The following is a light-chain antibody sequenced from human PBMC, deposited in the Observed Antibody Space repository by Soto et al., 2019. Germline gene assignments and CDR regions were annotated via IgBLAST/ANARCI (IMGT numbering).Light chain of an antibody. Sequence: QSVLTQPPSVSGAPGQRVTISCTGSSSNIGAGYDVHWYQQLPGTAPKLLIYGNRNRPSGVPDRFSGAKSGTSASLAITGLESEDESDYYCQSYDSSLSGHWVFVGGTKLTVL. V-gene: IGLV1-40*01. CDR1: SSNIGAGYD. CDR2: GNR. J-gene: IGLJ3*02. CDR3: QSYDSSLSGHWV.